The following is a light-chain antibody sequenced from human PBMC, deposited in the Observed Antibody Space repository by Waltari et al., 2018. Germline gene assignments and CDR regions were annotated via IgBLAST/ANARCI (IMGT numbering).Light chain of an antibody. J-gene: IGKJ1*01. V-gene: IGKV3-15*01. CDR2: GVS. Sequence: EIVMTQSPATLSVSPGERATLSCRASQSVSSNLAWYQQKPGQAPRLLIYGVSIRATGVPARFSGSGSGTEFTLTISSLQPDDFATYHCQQYDSYWTFGQGTKVEIK. CDR3: QQYDSYWT. CDR1: QSVSSN.